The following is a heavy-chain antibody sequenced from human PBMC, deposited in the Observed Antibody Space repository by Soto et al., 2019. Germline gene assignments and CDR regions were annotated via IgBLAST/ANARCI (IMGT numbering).Heavy chain of an antibody. V-gene: IGHV4-30-4*01. D-gene: IGHD6-6*01. J-gene: IGHJ6*02. CDR2: IYYSGST. Sequence: SETLSLTCTVSGGSISSGDYYWSWIRQPPGKGLEWIGYIYYSGSTYYNPSLKSRVTISVDTSKNQFSLKLSSVTAADTAVYYCARDRTPNYSSSESYYYYYGMDVWGQGTTVTVSS. CDR1: GGSISSGDYY. CDR3: ARDRTPNYSSSESYYYYYGMDV.